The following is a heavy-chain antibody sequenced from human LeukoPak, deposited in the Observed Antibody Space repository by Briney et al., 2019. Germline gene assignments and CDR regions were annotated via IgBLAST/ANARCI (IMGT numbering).Heavy chain of an antibody. D-gene: IGHD3-10*01. Sequence: PGGSLRLSCAASGFTVSSNYMSWVRQAPGKGLEWVSVIYSGGSTYYADSVKGRFTISRDNSKNTLYLQMNSLRAEDTAVYYCAREDYGSGSYYHDYWGQGTLVTVSS. CDR3: AREDYGSGSYYHDY. J-gene: IGHJ4*02. CDR1: GFTVSSNY. V-gene: IGHV3-53*01. CDR2: IYSGGST.